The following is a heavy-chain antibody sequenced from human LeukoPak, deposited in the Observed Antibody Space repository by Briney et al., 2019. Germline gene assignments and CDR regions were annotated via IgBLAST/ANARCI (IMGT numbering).Heavy chain of an antibody. Sequence: GGSLRLSCAASGFTFSSYAMHWVRQAPGKGLEYVSAISSNGGSTYYANSVKGRFTISRDNSKNTLYLQLGSVRAEDMAVYYCARDEDGSGSSQNWGQGTLVTVSS. CDR3: ARDEDGSGSSQN. V-gene: IGHV3-64*01. J-gene: IGHJ4*02. CDR1: GFTFSSYA. D-gene: IGHD3-10*01. CDR2: ISSNGGST.